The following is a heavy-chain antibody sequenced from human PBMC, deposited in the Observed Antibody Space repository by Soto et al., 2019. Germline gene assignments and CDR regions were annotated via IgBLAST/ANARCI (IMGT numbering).Heavy chain of an antibody. CDR2: IKNDGAMT. V-gene: IGHV3-74*01. Sequence: GGSLRLSCAASGFNFGGHWMHWVRQAPGKGLVWVSRIKNDGAMTNYADSVRGRFSISRDNAKNTLYLQMDSLRAEDTAVYYCVRQGLDANFDFWGQGTLVTVSS. CDR1: GFNFGGHW. J-gene: IGHJ4*02. D-gene: IGHD4-17*01. CDR3: VRQGLDANFDF.